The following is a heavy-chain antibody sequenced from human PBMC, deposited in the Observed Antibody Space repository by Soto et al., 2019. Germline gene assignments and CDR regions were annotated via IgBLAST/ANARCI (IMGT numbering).Heavy chain of an antibody. D-gene: IGHD2-21*02. CDR1: GFTFSIFD. J-gene: IGHJ4*02. Sequence: GGSLRLSCAASGFTFSIFDIHWVRQAPGKGLEWVSAIGAAGDPYYPSSVKGRFTISRENAKNSLYLQMNSLRAGDTAVYYCAKSSSDSLTSFDYWGQGTLVTVSS. CDR3: AKSSSDSLTSFDY. CDR2: IGAAGDP. V-gene: IGHV3-13*05.